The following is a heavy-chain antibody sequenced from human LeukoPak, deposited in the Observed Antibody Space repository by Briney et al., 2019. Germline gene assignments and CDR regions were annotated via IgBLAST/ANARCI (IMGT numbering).Heavy chain of an antibody. D-gene: IGHD3-16*01. CDR1: GGSISSGDCY. CDR3: ARESRLRGTDWFDP. CDR2: VSHSGPT. J-gene: IGHJ5*02. V-gene: IGHV4-31*02. Sequence: PSETLSLTWTVSGGSISSGDCYWTWIRQHPGKGLEWIGYVSHSGPTDIDPSLKSRASISVDTSTNQLSLRLTSVTAADTAKYYCARESRLRGTDWFDPWGQGTLVTVSS.